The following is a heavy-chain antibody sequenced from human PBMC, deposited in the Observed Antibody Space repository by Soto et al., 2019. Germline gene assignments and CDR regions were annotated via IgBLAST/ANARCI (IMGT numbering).Heavy chain of an antibody. CDR3: AKGSQGSWYAGAFDI. D-gene: IGHD6-13*01. J-gene: IGHJ3*02. V-gene: IGHV3-9*01. CDR2: ISWNSGSI. Sequence: EVQLVESGGGLVQPGRSLRLSCAASGFTFDDYAMHWVRQAPGKGLEWVSGISWNSGSIGYADSVKGRFTISRDNAKNSRYLQMNSLRAEDTALYYCAKGSQGSWYAGAFDIWGQGTMVTVSS. CDR1: GFTFDDYA.